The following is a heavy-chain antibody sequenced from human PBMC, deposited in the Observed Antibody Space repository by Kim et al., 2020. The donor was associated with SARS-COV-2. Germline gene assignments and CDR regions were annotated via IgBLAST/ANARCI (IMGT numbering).Heavy chain of an antibody. CDR3: ARDGPSPIPELDY. D-gene: IGHD2-21*01. CDR2: IKGDGSSA. V-gene: IGHV3-74*01. Sequence: GGSLRLSCVASGFTFSSDWMYWVRQAPGKGLVWVSHIKGDGSSAGYAASVKGRFTISRDNAKNTLYLQMNSLRAEDTALYYCARDGPSPIPELDYWGQGT. J-gene: IGHJ4*02. CDR1: GFTFSSDW.